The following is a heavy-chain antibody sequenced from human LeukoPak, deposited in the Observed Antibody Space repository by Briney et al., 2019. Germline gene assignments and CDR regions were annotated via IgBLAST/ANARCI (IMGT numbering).Heavy chain of an antibody. V-gene: IGHV4-61*02. Sequence: RPSETLSLTCTVSGASVGSGGHYWSRIRQPAGKGLEWLGRIHISGSTNYNPSLNSRVTISIDTSKNQFSVQMTSVTAADTAVYYCARDNYYDSSGYHYFDYWGQGTLVTVSS. CDR2: IHISGST. J-gene: IGHJ4*02. CDR3: ARDNYYDSSGYHYFDY. D-gene: IGHD3-22*01. CDR1: GASVGSGGHY.